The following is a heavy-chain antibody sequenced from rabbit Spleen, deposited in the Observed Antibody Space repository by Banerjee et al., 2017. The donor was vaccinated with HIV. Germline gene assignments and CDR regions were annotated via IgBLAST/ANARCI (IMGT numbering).Heavy chain of an antibody. Sequence: QSLEESGGDLVKPGASLTLTCTASGVSFSSNSYMCWVRQAPGKGLEWIACIDSGSSGFTYFASWTKGRFTISKTSSTTVTLQMTSLTAADTATYFCASDLSGVGGFNLWGQGTLVTVS. CDR1: GVSFSSNSY. V-gene: IGHV1S40*01. CDR2: IDSGSSGFT. J-gene: IGHJ4*01. CDR3: ASDLSGVGGFNL. D-gene: IGHD2-1*01.